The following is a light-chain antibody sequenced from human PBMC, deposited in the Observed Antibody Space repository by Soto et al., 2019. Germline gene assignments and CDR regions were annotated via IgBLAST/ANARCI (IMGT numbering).Light chain of an antibody. CDR3: QQYGTSPWT. J-gene: IGKJ1*01. CDR2: GAA. CDR1: QTISSNY. V-gene: IGKV3-20*01. Sequence: DTMLTQSPATLSVSPGELAILSCTASQTISSNYLAWYQQKPGQAPRLLIYGAAGRATGGPDRFSASGAGTDFSLTISRLEPEDFAVYYCQQYGTSPWTFGQGTKVDIK.